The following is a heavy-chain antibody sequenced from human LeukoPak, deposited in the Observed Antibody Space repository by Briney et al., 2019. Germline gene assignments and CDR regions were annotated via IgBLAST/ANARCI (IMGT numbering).Heavy chain of an antibody. J-gene: IGHJ4*02. Sequence: SETLSLTCTVSGGSICSTGNFWGWIRLPPGKGLEWIGSIYYDGSTYYNLSLKGRVTISVDTSKNQFSLKLSSVTAADTAVYYCAGRGNTPRRDFDYWGQGTLVTVSS. CDR1: GGSICSTGNF. V-gene: IGHV4-39*01. D-gene: IGHD3-10*01. CDR3: AGRGNTPRRDFDY. CDR2: IYYDGST.